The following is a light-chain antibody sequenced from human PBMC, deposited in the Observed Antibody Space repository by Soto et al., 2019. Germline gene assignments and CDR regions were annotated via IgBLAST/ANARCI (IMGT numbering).Light chain of an antibody. J-gene: IGKJ4*01. CDR2: GAS. CDR1: QSVSSSY. Sequence: EIVLTQSPGTLSLSPGERATLSCRASQSVSSSYLAWYQQRPGQAPSLLIYGASSRATGIPDRFSGSGSGTDFTLTISSLEPEDFAVYYCQQYGSSPNTFGGGTKVEIK. CDR3: QQYGSSPNT. V-gene: IGKV3-20*01.